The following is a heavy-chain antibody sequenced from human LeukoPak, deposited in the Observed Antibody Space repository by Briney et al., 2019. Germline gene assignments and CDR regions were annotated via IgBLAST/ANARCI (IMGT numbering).Heavy chain of an antibody. J-gene: IGHJ4*02. CDR3: ARVQGSSGPGIFDY. Sequence: GGSLRPSCAASGFTVSNYWMSWVRQAPGKGLEWVANIKQDGSEKYYVDSVKGRFTISRDNAKISLYLQMNSLRAEDTAVYYCARVQGSSGPGIFDYWGQGTLVTVSS. CDR2: IKQDGSEK. CDR1: GFTVSNYW. V-gene: IGHV3-7*01. D-gene: IGHD6-19*01.